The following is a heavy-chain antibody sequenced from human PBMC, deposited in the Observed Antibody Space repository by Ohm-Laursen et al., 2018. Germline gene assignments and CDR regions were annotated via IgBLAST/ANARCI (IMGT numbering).Heavy chain of an antibody. CDR1: GYTFTSYY. J-gene: IGHJ3*02. CDR2: INPSGGST. V-gene: IGHV1-46*01. CDR3: ARVSEGYSYGSGDAFDI. D-gene: IGHD5-18*01. Sequence: GASVKVSCKASGYTFTSYYMHWVRQAPGQGLEWMGIINPSGGSTSYAQKFQGRVTMTRDTSTSTVYMELSSLRSEDTAVYYCARVSEGYSYGSGDAFDIWGQGTMVTVSS.